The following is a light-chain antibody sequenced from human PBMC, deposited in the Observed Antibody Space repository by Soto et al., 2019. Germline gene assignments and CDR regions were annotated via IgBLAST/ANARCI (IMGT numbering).Light chain of an antibody. CDR1: QSISLS. J-gene: IGKJ1*01. CDR3: QQYNSYWT. V-gene: IGKV1-5*01. CDR2: DAS. Sequence: DIRMTQSPSTLSAFVGDRVTITCRASQSISLSLAWYQQKPGKAPDLLISDASNLDRGVPSRFSGSGSGTEFPLTISSLQPDDFASYYCQQYNSYWTFGPGTKVEIK.